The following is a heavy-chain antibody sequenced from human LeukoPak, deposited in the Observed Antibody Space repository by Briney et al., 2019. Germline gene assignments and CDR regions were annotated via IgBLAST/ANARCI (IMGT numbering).Heavy chain of an antibody. Sequence: PGGSLRLSCAASGFTFSSYAMSWVRQAPGKGLEWVSAISGSGDNTYYADSVKGRFTISRDNSKNTLYLQMNSLRAEDTAVYYCASETYYYGSDSYYKGQLWGQGTLVTVSS. CDR1: GFTFSSYA. CDR3: ASETYYYGSDSYYKGQL. CDR2: ISGSGDNT. J-gene: IGHJ4*02. D-gene: IGHD3-10*01. V-gene: IGHV3-23*01.